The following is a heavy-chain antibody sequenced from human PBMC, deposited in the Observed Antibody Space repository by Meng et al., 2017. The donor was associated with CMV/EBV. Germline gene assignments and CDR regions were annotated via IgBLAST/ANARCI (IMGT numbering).Heavy chain of an antibody. V-gene: IGHV4-61*01. D-gene: IGHD3-3*01. CDR3: ARDSGPYYDFWSGYLLHDAFDI. Sequence: SETLSLTCTVSGGSVSSCSYYWSWIRQPPGKGLGWIEYIYYSGSTNYNPSLKSRVTISVDTSKNQFSLKLSSVTAADTDVYYCARDSGPYYDFWSGYLLHDAFDIWGQGTMVTVSS. CDR1: GGSVSSCSYY. CDR2: IYYSGST. J-gene: IGHJ3*02.